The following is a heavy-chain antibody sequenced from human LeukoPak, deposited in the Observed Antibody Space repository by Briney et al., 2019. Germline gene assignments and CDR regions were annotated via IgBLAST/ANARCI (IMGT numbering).Heavy chain of an antibody. CDR1: GGSFSGYY. CDR2: INHSGST. V-gene: IGHV4-34*01. Sequence: SETLSLTCAVYGGSFSGYYWSWIRQPPGKGLEWIGEINHSGSTNYNPSLKSRVTISVDTSKNQFSLKLSSVTAADTAVYYCARLSPYYYDSSGYYRPGFDPCGQGTLVTVSS. D-gene: IGHD3-22*01. CDR3: ARLSPYYYDSSGYYRPGFDP. J-gene: IGHJ5*02.